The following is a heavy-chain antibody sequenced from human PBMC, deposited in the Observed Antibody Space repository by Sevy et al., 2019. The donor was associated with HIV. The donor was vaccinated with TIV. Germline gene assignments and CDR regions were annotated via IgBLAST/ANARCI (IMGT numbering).Heavy chain of an antibody. V-gene: IGHV3-21*01. D-gene: IGHD6-6*01. J-gene: IGHJ6*03. CDR1: GFTFSSYS. CDR2: ISSSSSYI. Sequence: GGSLRLSCAASGFTFSSYSMNWVRQAPGKGLEWVSSISSSSSYIYYADSVKGRFTISRDNAKNSLYLQMNSLRAEDTAVYYCARFQQLVNYYYYYMEVWGKGTTVTVSS. CDR3: ARFQQLVNYYYYYMEV.